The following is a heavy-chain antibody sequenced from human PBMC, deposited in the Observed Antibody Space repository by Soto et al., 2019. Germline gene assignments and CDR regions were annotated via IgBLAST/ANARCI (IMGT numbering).Heavy chain of an antibody. Sequence: PGGSLRLSCAGSGFSFSSYWMHWVRQAPGKGLVWVSRINSDGSSTNYADSVKGRFTISRDNAKNTLYLQMNSLRAEDTAVYYCARGCSNDVCFGSYWGQGALVTVSS. CDR2: INSDGSST. D-gene: IGHD2-8*01. CDR1: GFSFSSYW. J-gene: IGHJ4*02. V-gene: IGHV3-74*01. CDR3: ARGCSNDVCFGSY.